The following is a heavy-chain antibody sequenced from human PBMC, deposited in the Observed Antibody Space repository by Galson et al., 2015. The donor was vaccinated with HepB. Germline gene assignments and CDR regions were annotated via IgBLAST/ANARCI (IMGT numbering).Heavy chain of an antibody. J-gene: IGHJ4*02. CDR1: GFTFSSYA. CDR2: ISGSGGST. D-gene: IGHD6-19*01. Sequence: SLRLSCAASGFTFSSYAMSWVRQAPGKGLEWVSAISGSGGSTYYADSVKGRFTISRDNSKNTLYLQMNSLRAEDTAVYYCAKDGTNPSFVEWLVPQPLYYFDYWGQGTLVTVSS. CDR3: AKDGTNPSFVEWLVPQPLYYFDY. V-gene: IGHV3-23*01.